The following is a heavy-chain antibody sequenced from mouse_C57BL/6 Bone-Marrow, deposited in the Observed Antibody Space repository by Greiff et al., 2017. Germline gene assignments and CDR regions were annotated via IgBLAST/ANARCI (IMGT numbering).Heavy chain of an antibody. D-gene: IGHD4-1*02. CDR2: IWWDDGK. Sequence: QVTLKVSGPGILQPSQTLRLTFSFSGVSLSTFGMGVGWIRQPSGKGLEWLAPIWWDDGKYYNPALKSRLTISKDTSKNQVFLKIANVDTADTATYYGARPQLGQGGFAYWGQGTLVTVSA. J-gene: IGHJ3*01. CDR3: ARPQLGQGGFAY. V-gene: IGHV8-8*01. CDR1: GVSLSTFGMG.